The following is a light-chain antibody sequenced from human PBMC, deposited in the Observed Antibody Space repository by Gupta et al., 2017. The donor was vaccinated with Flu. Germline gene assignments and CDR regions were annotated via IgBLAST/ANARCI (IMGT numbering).Light chain of an antibody. V-gene: IGKV3-20*01. CDR3: QQYGLSPDT. CDR2: GAS. CDR1: ETVNSH. Sequence: EIVLTQSPGTLSLAPGDRATLSCRATETVNSHVAWYQRRPGQAPRLLIHGASNRHTGVPDRFTGSGFGTDFTLTISSLEPEDFAVYFCQQYGLSPDTFGQASQVELK. J-gene: IGKJ1*01.